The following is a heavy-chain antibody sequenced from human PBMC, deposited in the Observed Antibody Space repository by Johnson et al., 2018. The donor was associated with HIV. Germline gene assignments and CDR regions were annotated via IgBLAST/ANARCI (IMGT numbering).Heavy chain of an antibody. D-gene: IGHD3-10*01. Sequence: QVQLVESGGGVVQPGRSLRLSCAASGFTFSSYGMHWVRQAPGKGLEWVAVIWYDGSNKYYADSVKGRFTISRDNSKNTLFLQMNSLGAEDTAVYYCARVGYGVLLWFGVDDAFDIWGQGTMVNVSS. CDR2: IWYDGSNK. CDR3: ARVGYGVLLWFGVDDAFDI. J-gene: IGHJ3*02. CDR1: GFTFSSYG. V-gene: IGHV3-33*08.